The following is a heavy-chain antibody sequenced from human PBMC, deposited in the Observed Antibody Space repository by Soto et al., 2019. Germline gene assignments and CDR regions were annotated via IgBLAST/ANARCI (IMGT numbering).Heavy chain of an antibody. D-gene: IGHD5-12*01. J-gene: IGHJ4*02. CDR1: GFTFSSYW. V-gene: IGHV3-74*01. Sequence: EVQLVESGGGLVQFGGSLRLSCAASGFTFSSYWMHWVRKVPGKGLVWVSRIKGDETNTGYADSVKGRFTISRDNVKNMLYLQMNSLRAEDTAVYYCARGLSGYYGFDYWGQGTLATVSP. CDR3: ARGLSGYYGFDY. CDR2: IKGDETNT.